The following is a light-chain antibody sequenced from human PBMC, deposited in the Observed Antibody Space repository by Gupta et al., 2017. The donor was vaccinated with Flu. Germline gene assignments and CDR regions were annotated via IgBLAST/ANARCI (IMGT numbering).Light chain of an antibody. V-gene: IGKV3-15*01. J-gene: IGKJ5*01. CDR3: QLYYYWPRNT. Sequence: DIVMTQSPATLSVSPGERATLSSRASQRVSSNLAWYQQQPGQAPRLLIYCASTRATGSPARFRGSGYGTECTLTMRSQQSEDVSVYYWQLYYYWPRNTCGQGTRLEIK. CDR1: QRVSSN. CDR2: CAS.